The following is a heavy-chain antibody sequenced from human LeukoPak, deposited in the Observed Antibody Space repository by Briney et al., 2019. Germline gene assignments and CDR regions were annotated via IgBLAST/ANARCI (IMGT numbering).Heavy chain of an antibody. J-gene: IGHJ5*02. D-gene: IGHD2-15*01. CDR2: IIPIFGTA. CDR3: ARLSGYCSGGSCYSDNWFDP. V-gene: IGHV1-69*13. Sequence: SVKVPCKASGGTFSSYAISWVRQAPGQGLEWMGGIIPIFGTANYAQKFQGRVTITADESTSTAYMELSSLRSEDTAVYYCARLSGYCSGGSCYSDNWFDPWGQGTLVTVSS. CDR1: GGTFSSYA.